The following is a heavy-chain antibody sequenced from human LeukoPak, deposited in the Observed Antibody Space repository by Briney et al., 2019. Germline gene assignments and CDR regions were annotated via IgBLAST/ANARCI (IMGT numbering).Heavy chain of an antibody. CDR3: ARGANYGDYGLDAFDI. CDR2: IYYSGST. D-gene: IGHD4-17*01. CDR1: GGSISSYY. V-gene: IGHV4-59*01. Sequence: SETLSLTCTVSGGSISSYYWSWIRQPPGKGLEWIGYIYYSGSTTYNPSLKSRVTISIDTSKNQFSLKLTSVTAADTALYYCARGANYGDYGLDAFDIWGQGTMVTVSS. J-gene: IGHJ3*02.